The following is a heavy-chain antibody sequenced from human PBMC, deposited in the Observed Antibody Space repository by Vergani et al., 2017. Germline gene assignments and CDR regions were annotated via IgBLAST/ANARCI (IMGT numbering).Heavy chain of an antibody. CDR3: ARVGHLVAVTGEGPSLDL. J-gene: IGHJ5*02. CDR1: GGSFNLYY. Sequence: QVQLQESGPGLVKSSETLSLTCTVSGGSFNLYYWSWIRQIPGKGLEWIGYVFHSGTTNYNPSLRSRLTISVDTSKNQFSLRLNSVTAADTAVYYCARVGHLVAVTGEGPSLDLWGQGTLVTVSS. CDR2: VFHSGTT. V-gene: IGHV4-4*08. D-gene: IGHD2-21*02.